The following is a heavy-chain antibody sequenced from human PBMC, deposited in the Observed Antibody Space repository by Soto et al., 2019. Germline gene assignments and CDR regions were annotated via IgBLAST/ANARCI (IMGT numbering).Heavy chain of an antibody. D-gene: IGHD6-19*01. CDR3: ARQGYSNGWYYFDY. J-gene: IGHJ4*02. CDR2: IYYSGST. V-gene: IGHV4-59*08. CDR1: GGSISSYY. Sequence: QVQLQESGPGLVKPSETLSLTCTVSGGSISSYYWSWIRQPPGKGLEWIGYIYYSGSTNYNPSLKSRVTISVDTSKNQLSLKLSSVTAADTAVYYCARQGYSNGWYYFDYWGQGTLVTVSS.